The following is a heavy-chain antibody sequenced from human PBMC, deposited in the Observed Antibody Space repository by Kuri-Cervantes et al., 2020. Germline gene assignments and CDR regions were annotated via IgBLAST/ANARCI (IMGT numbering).Heavy chain of an antibody. CDR1: GFTFSSYW. D-gene: IGHD6-6*01. J-gene: IGHJ6*02. CDR2: IKQDGSEK. CDR3: AKPKYSSSSGLGYYYYGMDV. Sequence: GESLKISCAASGFTFSSYWMGWVRQAPGKGLEWVANIKQDGSEKYYVDSVKGRFTISRDNAKNSLYLQMNSLRAEDTAVYYCAKPKYSSSSGLGYYYYGMDVWGQGTTVTVSS. V-gene: IGHV3-7*01.